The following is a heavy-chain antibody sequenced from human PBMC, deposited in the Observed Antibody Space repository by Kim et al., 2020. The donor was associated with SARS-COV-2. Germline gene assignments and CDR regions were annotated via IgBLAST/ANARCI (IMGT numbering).Heavy chain of an antibody. CDR3: AREGSGSYGGNFDY. CDR1: GGSISSGSYY. V-gene: IGHV4-61*02. J-gene: IGHJ4*02. CDR2: IYTSGST. Sequence: SESLSLTCTVSGGSISSGSYYWSWIRQPAGKGLEWIGRIYTSGSTNYNPSLKSRVTISVDTSKNQFSLKLSSVTAADTAAYYCAREGSGSYGGNFDYWGQGTLVTVSS. D-gene: IGHD1-26*01.